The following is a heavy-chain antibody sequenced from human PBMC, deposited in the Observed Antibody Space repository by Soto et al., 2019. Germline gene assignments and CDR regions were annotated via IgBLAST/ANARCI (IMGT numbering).Heavy chain of an antibody. V-gene: IGHV4-61*01. CDR2: IYYSGST. CDR3: ARDVGYCSSTSCYYYGMDV. Sequence: QVQLQESGPGLVKPSETLSLTCTVSGGSVSSGSYYWSWIRQPPGKGLEWIGYIYYSGSTNYNPSLTSRVTISVDTSKNQVSLKLSSVTAADTAVYYCARDVGYCSSTSCYYYGMDVWGQGTTVTVSS. J-gene: IGHJ6*02. CDR1: GGSVSSGSYY. D-gene: IGHD2-2*01.